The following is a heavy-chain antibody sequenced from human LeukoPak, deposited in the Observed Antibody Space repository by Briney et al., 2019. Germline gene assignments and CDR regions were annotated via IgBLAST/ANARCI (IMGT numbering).Heavy chain of an antibody. Sequence: GASVKVSCKASGYTFTSYAMHWVRQAPGQRLELMGWINAGNGNTKYSQKFQGRVSITRDTSASTAYMELSSLRSEDTAVYYCARAGRDLIVGAPPDYWGQGTLVTVSS. V-gene: IGHV1-3*01. J-gene: IGHJ4*02. D-gene: IGHD1-26*01. CDR3: ARAGRDLIVGAPPDY. CDR1: GYTFTSYA. CDR2: INAGNGNT.